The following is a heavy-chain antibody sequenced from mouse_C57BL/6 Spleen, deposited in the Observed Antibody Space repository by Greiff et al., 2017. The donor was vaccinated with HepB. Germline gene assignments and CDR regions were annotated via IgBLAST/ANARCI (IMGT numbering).Heavy chain of an antibody. V-gene: IGHV10-1*01. Sequence: EVQLQESGGGLVQPKGSLKLSCAASGFSFNTYAMNWVRQAPGKGLEWVARIRSKSNNYATYYADSVKDRFTISRDDSESMLYLQMNNLKTEDTAMYYCVRDGSSLFAYWGQGTLVTVSA. J-gene: IGHJ3*01. CDR2: IRSKSNNYAT. CDR3: VRDGSSLFAY. D-gene: IGHD1-1*01. CDR1: GFSFNTYA.